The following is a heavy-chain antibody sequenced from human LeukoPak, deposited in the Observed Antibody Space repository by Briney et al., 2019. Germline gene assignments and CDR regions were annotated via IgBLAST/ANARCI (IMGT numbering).Heavy chain of an antibody. CDR3: ARGDPPRATGDFQY. D-gene: IGHD1-14*01. Sequence: SETLSLTCTVSGGSISSSSYYWGWIRQPPGKGLEWIGSIYYSGSAYYNPSLKSRVTISVDTSKNQFSLKLSSVTAADTAVYYCARGDPPRATGDFQYWGQGTLVTVSS. J-gene: IGHJ1*01. CDR2: IYYSGSA. CDR1: GGSISSSSYY. V-gene: IGHV4-39*01.